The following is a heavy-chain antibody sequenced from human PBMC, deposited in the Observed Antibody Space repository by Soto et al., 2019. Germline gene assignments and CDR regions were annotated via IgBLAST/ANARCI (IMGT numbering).Heavy chain of an antibody. CDR1: GYTFTDYY. Sequence: QVQLVQSGAEVKKPGASVKVSCKASGYTFTDYYMHWVRQAPGQRLEWMGWINPNSGTTNYAQKFQGWVTMTRDTCNTTVYMEVSRLRSDGSAVYYCARVPRGVDYGVDVWGQGTTVTVSS. D-gene: IGHD2-8*01. CDR2: INPNSGTT. J-gene: IGHJ6*02. V-gene: IGHV1-2*04. CDR3: ARVPRGVDYGVDV.